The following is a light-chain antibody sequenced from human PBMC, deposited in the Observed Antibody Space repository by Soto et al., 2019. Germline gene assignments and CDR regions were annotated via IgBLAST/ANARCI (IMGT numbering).Light chain of an antibody. Sequence: DIQMTQSPSSLSASLGDRVTITCRASQDIGVYLAWFQQKPGKVPKLLIYAASTLQSGVPSRFSGSGSGTIFTLTIISLQPEDFAIYYCQKYNSAPLTLGGGTKVDIK. CDR3: QKYNSAPLT. CDR2: AAS. V-gene: IGKV1-27*01. CDR1: QDIGVY. J-gene: IGKJ4*01.